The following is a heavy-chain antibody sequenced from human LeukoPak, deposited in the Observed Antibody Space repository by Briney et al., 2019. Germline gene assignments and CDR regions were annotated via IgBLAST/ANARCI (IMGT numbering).Heavy chain of an antibody. J-gene: IGHJ4*02. CDR3: ASSLSGWLDY. Sequence: SQTLSLTCAISGDSVSSKSVTWNWIRQSPSSGLEWLGRTYYRSKWFNDYALSVKGRITINPDTSKNQFSLQLNSVTPEDTSVYYCASSLSGWLDYWGQGIQVTVSS. V-gene: IGHV6-1*01. CDR2: TYYRSKWFN. D-gene: IGHD6-19*01. CDR1: GDSVSSKSVT.